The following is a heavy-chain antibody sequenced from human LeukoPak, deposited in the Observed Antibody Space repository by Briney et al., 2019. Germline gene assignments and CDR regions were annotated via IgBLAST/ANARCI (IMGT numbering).Heavy chain of an antibody. V-gene: IGHV3-7*01. CDR3: PRDKLTY. D-gene: IGHD6-6*01. CDR1: GFTFSNYW. Sequence: PGGSLRLSCAASGFTFSNYWMSWVRQAPGKGLEWVAHINKDGSEIYYVDSVKGRFTISRDNAKSSLSLQMNSLRVEDTAVYYCPRDKLTYWGQGILVTVSS. J-gene: IGHJ4*02. CDR2: INKDGSEI.